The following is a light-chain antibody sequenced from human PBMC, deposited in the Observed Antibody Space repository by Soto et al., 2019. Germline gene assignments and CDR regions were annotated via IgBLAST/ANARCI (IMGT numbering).Light chain of an antibody. CDR2: AAS. Sequence: DVELTQSLSPLSASVGDRVSISCRASRAITNHLNWYQQKPGKAPILLVYAASTLETGVPSRFSGSGSGTHFTLTIDNLQPEDVATYFCQQNYITPLTFGGGTKVDIK. CDR3: QQNYITPLT. V-gene: IGKV1-39*01. J-gene: IGKJ4*01. CDR1: RAITNH.